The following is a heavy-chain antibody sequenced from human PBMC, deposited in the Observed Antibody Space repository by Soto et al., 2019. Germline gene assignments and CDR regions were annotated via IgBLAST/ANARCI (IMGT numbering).Heavy chain of an antibody. V-gene: IGHV4-34*01. CDR1: GGSFSGYY. J-gene: IGHJ3*02. D-gene: IGHD3-16*02. Sequence: PSETLSLTCAVYGGSFSGYYWSWIRQPPGKGLEWIGEINHSGSTNHNPSLKSRVTISVDTSKNQFSLKLSSVTAADTAVYYCARGVGLVRAFHIWGQGTMVTVSS. CDR2: INHSGST. CDR3: ARGVGLVRAFHI.